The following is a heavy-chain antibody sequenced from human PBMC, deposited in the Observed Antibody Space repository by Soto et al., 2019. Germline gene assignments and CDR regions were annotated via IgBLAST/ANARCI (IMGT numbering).Heavy chain of an antibody. CDR1: GGTFSSYA. CDR3: ARVGYCSGGSCSLYYGMDV. Sequence: QVQLVQSGAEVKKPGSSVKVSCTASGGTFSSYAISWVRQAPGQGLEWMGGIIPIFGTANYAQKFQGRVTITADESTSTAYMELSSLRSEDTAVYYCARVGYCSGGSCSLYYGMDVWGQGTTVTVSS. V-gene: IGHV1-69*01. J-gene: IGHJ6*02. D-gene: IGHD2-15*01. CDR2: IIPIFGTA.